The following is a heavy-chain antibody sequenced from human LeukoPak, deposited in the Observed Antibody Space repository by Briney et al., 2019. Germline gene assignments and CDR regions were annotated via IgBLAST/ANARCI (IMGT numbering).Heavy chain of an antibody. D-gene: IGHD3-16*02. V-gene: IGHV3-23*01. Sequence: GGSLRLYCAASGFTFSSYAMSWVRQAPGKGLEWVSDISGSGGSTYYADSVKGRFTISRANSKNTLYLQMNSLRAEDTAVYYCAKDEGQRYYDYVWGSYRPYYFDYWGQGTLVTVSS. J-gene: IGHJ4*02. CDR3: AKDEGQRYYDYVWGSYRPYYFDY. CDR1: GFTFSSYA. CDR2: ISGSGGST.